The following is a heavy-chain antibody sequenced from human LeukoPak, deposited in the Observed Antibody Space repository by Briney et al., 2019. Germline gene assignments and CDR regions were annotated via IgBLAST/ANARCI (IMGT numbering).Heavy chain of an antibody. CDR3: ARAPMGVVPARRPPYFDF. J-gene: IGHJ4*02. V-gene: IGHV3-7*01. Sequence: PGSSLTLSCAASGFTFSSYWMSWVRQAPAQRLEWVANIRKEEGEKYYVDSVTGRFTISRDNARNSLYLQMNSLRVEDTAMYYCARAPMGVVPARRPPYFDFWGQGALVTVSS. D-gene: IGHD2-2*01. CDR1: GFTFSSYW. CDR2: IRKEEGEK.